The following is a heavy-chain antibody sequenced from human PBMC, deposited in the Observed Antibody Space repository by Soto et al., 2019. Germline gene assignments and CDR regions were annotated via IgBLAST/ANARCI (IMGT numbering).Heavy chain of an antibody. J-gene: IGHJ4*02. CDR1: GYTFTSYG. D-gene: IGHD3-3*01. CDR2: ISAYNGNT. Sequence: ASVKVSCKASGYTFTSYGISWVRQAPGQGLEWMGWISAYNGNTNYAQKLQGRVTMTTDTSTSTAYMELRSLRSDDTAVYYCARVHKGVGFWSGYQKNLDYWGQGTLVTVSS. V-gene: IGHV1-18*04. CDR3: ARVHKGVGFWSGYQKNLDY.